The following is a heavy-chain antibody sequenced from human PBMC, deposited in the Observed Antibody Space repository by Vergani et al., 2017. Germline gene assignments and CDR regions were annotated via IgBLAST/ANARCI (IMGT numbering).Heavy chain of an antibody. Sequence: EVQLLESGGGLVQPGGSLRLSCAASGFTFSSYAMSWVRQAPGKGLEWVSAISGSGGSIYYADSVKGRFTISRDNSKNTLYLQMNSLRAEDTAVYYCAKSDIVVVPAAIKGLAAFDIWGQGTMVTVSS. CDR2: ISGSGGSI. V-gene: IGHV3-23*01. CDR3: AKSDIVVVPAAIKGLAAFDI. CDR1: GFTFSSYA. D-gene: IGHD2-2*02. J-gene: IGHJ3*02.